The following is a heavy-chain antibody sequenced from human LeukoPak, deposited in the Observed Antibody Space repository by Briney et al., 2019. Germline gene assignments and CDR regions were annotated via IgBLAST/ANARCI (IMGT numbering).Heavy chain of an antibody. CDR1: GGSTNNYY. V-gene: IGHV4-59*13. J-gene: IGHJ4*02. CDR3: ARGYSSTWLFFDY. D-gene: IGHD6-13*01. Sequence: PSETLSPTCTVSGGSTNNYYWSWIRQPPGKGLEWIGYISDSGSTNYNPSLKSRVTISVDRSKNQFSLELTSVTAADTAVYYCARGYSSTWLFFDYWGQGTLVTVSS. CDR2: ISDSGST.